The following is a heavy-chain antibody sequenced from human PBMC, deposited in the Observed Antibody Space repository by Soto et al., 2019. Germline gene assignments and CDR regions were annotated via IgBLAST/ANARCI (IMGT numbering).Heavy chain of an antibody. CDR2: ISAGGDAT. CDR1: GFAFNNYA. CDR3: ARDVGGSNAMFDY. J-gene: IGHJ4*02. V-gene: IGHV3-23*01. D-gene: IGHD5-12*01. Sequence: GGSLRLSCAASGFAFNNYAMAWVRQAPGKGLDWVSTISAGGDATHYADSVKGRFTISRDNSKNILYLQLDSLRVEDTAIYYCARDVGGSNAMFDYWGQGTRVTVSS.